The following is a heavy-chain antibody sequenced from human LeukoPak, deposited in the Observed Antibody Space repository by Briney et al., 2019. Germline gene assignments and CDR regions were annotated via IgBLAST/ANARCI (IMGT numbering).Heavy chain of an antibody. D-gene: IGHD3-10*01. Sequence: SETLSLTCTVSGYSISSGYYWGWIRQPPGKGLEWIGSIYHSGSTYYNPSLKSRVTISVDTSKNQFSLKLSSVTAADTAVYYCARVSGSGSGARGFDPWGQGTLVTVSS. CDR1: GYSISSGYY. V-gene: IGHV4-38-2*02. CDR3: ARVSGSGSGARGFDP. J-gene: IGHJ5*02. CDR2: IYHSGST.